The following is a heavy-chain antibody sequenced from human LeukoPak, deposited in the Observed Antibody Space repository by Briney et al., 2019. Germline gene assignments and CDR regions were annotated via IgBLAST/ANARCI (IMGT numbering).Heavy chain of an antibody. V-gene: IGHV3-23*01. J-gene: IGHJ4*02. Sequence: PGGSLRLSCVASGFPFRSYAMTWVRQTPGKGLESVSVITDDEDTYYADSVKGRFTISRDNSQNTVFLQMNSLRVEVTAVYYCAKVDYWSPENYFDSWGQGTLVTVSS. D-gene: IGHD1-1*01. CDR3: AKVDYWSPENYFDS. CDR1: GFPFRSYA. CDR2: ITDDEDT.